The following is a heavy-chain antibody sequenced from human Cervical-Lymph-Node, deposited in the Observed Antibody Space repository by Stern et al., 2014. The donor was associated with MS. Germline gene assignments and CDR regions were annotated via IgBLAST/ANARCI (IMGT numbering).Heavy chain of an antibody. CDR1: GFNFSRYA. Sequence: VQLVQSGGGLVQPGGSLRLSCAASGFNFSRYAMNWVRQAPGKGLEWVSVISGSGDSTYYRDSVKGRFTISRDNSKNTLYLQMNSLRAEDTAVYYCAKSTVTSLSDYWGQGTLVTVSS. CDR3: AKSTVTSLSDY. D-gene: IGHD4-17*01. CDR2: ISGSGDST. J-gene: IGHJ4*02. V-gene: IGHV3-23*04.